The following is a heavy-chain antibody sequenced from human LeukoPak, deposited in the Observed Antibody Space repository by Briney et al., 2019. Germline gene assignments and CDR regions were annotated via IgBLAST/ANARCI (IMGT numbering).Heavy chain of an antibody. CDR2: INRSGST. Sequence: SETLSLTCAVYGGSFSGYYWSWIRQPPGKGLEWIGEINRSGSTNYNPSLKSRVTISVDTSKNQFSLKLSSVTTADTAVYYCARGVDTAMVDPPFDYWGQGTLVTVSS. D-gene: IGHD5-18*01. CDR3: ARGVDTAMVDPPFDY. CDR1: GGSFSGYY. V-gene: IGHV4-34*01. J-gene: IGHJ4*02.